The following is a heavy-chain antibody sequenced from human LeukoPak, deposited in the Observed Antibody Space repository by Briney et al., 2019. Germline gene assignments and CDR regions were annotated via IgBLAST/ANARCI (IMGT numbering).Heavy chain of an antibody. CDR3: ARRAAVAGLLDY. CDR1: DGSISGFH. CDR2: IYYSGST. V-gene: IGHV4-59*08. Sequence: KSSETLSLTCTVSDGSISGFHWSWIRQPPGKGLEWIGYIYYSGSTNYNPSLKSRVTISVDTSKNQFSLKLSSVTAADTAVYYCARRAAVAGLLDYWGQGTLVTVSS. J-gene: IGHJ4*02. D-gene: IGHD6-19*01.